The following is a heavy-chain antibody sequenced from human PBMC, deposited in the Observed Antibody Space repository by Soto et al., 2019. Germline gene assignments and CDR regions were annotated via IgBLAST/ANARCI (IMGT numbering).Heavy chain of an antibody. J-gene: IGHJ6*02. CDR3: AKDYDYYYYGMDV. D-gene: IGHD3-3*01. CDR1: GFTFSSYG. Sequence: TGGSLRLSCAASGFTFSSYGMHWVRQAPGKGLEWVAVISSDGSNKYYADSVKGRFTISRDNSKNTLYLQMNSLRAEDTAVYYCAKDYDYYYYGMDVWGQGTTVTVSS. CDR2: ISSDGSNK. V-gene: IGHV3-30*18.